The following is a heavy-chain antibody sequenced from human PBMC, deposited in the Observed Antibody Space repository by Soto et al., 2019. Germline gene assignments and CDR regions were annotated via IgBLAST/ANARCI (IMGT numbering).Heavy chain of an antibody. Sequence: GESLKISCKGSGYTFTSYWIAWVRQLPGKGLEYMGITYPGDSETRYSPSFHGKVTISADRSIGTAYLQWSSLEASDSAFYFCARSPRSSPYFDYWGQGALVTVSS. CDR2: TYPGDSET. CDR3: ARSPRSSPYFDY. J-gene: IGHJ4*02. D-gene: IGHD6-13*01. CDR1: GYTFTSYW. V-gene: IGHV5-51*01.